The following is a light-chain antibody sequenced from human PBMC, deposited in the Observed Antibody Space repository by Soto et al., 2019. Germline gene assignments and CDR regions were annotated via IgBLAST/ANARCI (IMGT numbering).Light chain of an antibody. V-gene: IGKV3-11*01. CDR1: QSVSSY. CDR2: DAS. Sequence: EIELTQSPATLSLSPGERATLSCRASQSVSSYLAWYQHKPGQAPRLLIYDASTRATGIPARFSGSGSGTDFTLTISRLEPEDFAVYYCQQRRDWGTFGGGTKVEFK. CDR3: QQRRDWGT. J-gene: IGKJ4*01.